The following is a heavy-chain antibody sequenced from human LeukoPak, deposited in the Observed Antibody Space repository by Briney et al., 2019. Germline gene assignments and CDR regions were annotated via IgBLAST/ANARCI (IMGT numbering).Heavy chain of an antibody. CDR2: ISSTGGTT. D-gene: IGHD5-12*01. CDR1: GFTFDDYA. Sequence: GGSLRLSCAASGFTFDDYAMHWVRQAPGKGLEWISSISSTGGTTYYADSVRGRFTISRDNAKNSLYLQMNSLRAEDTAVYYCARAVGYSGFSDYWGQGTLVTVSS. V-gene: IGHV3-48*03. CDR3: ARAVGYSGFSDY. J-gene: IGHJ4*02.